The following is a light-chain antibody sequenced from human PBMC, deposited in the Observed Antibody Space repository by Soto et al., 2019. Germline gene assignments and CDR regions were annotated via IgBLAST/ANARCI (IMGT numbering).Light chain of an antibody. CDR2: AAS. J-gene: IGKJ1*01. CDR1: QTISNY. CDR3: QQSYSTPRT. V-gene: IGKV1-39*01. Sequence: DIQMTQSPSCLSASVGDRVTIACRASQTISNYLNWYQQKPGEAPKLLIYAASSLQSGVPSRFSGSGSGKDLTLTISSLQREDFATNYCQQSYSTPRTFGQGTNVEIK.